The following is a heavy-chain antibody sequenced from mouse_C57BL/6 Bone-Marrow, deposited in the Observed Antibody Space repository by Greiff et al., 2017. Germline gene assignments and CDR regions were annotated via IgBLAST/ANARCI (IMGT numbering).Heavy chain of an antibody. CDR1: GYSITSDY. J-gene: IGHJ4*01. D-gene: IGHD6-1*01. V-gene: IGHV3-8*01. CDR2: ISYSGST. CDR3: ARWRWGPVHGAMDY. Sequence: EVKLQESGPGLAKPSPTLSLSCSVSGYSITSDYWNWIRKFPGNKLEYMGYISYSGSTYYNQSPKSRISITRDTSKNQYYLQLNSVTTEDTATYYCARWRWGPVHGAMDYWGQGTSVTVAS.